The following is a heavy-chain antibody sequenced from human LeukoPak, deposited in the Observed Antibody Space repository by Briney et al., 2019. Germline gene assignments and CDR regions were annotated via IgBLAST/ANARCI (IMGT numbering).Heavy chain of an antibody. V-gene: IGHV1-24*01. CDR2: FDPEEGET. Sequence: ASVKVSCKVSGYTLTKFSIHWVRQAPGKGLEWMGGFDPEEGETIYAQEFQGRVTMTEDTSTDTAYMELSSLRSEDTAVYYCALWLAGYGDYYYLDPWGQGTLDTVSS. CDR3: ALWLAGYGDYYYLDP. D-gene: IGHD4-17*01. J-gene: IGHJ5*02. CDR1: GYTLTKFS.